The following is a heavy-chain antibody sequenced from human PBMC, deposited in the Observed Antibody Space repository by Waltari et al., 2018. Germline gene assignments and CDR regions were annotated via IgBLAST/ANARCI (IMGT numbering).Heavy chain of an antibody. V-gene: IGHV3-33*01. D-gene: IGHD1-26*01. Sequence: QVQLVESGGGVVQPGRSLRLSCAASGLTFSSSGLHCVRQAPGKGLEWVAVIWYDGSNKYYADSVKGRFTISRDNSKNTLYLQMNSLRAEDTAVYYCARDPLPWELDYWGQGTLVTVSS. CDR1: GLTFSSSG. CDR3: ARDPLPWELDY. J-gene: IGHJ4*02. CDR2: IWYDGSNK.